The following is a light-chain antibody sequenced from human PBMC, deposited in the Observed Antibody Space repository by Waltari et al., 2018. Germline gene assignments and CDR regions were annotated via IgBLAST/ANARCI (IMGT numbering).Light chain of an antibody. J-gene: IGLJ2*01. CDR3: SSQSSNDVVL. CDR1: SNDVGGYNS. CDR2: DVS. Sequence: QSALTQPASVSGSPGQSVTIFCAGTSNDVGGYNSVLWYQEHPGQATRVIIYDVSDRPSGVSDRFSGSKSGNTASLTISGLQAEDEADYYCSSQSSNDVVLFGGGTKLTVL. V-gene: IGLV2-14*01.